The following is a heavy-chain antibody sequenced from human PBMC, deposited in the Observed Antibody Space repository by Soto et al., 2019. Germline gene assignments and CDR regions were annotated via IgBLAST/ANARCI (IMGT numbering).Heavy chain of an antibody. CDR2: ISDNGGYT. D-gene: IGHD5-12*01. Sequence: GGSLRLSCAASGFSFSIYAMTWVRQAPGKGLEWASVISDNGGYTSYADSVKGRFTISRDNSKNTLYLQMNSLRAEDTAVYYCARGDSGYARYFDYWGQGTLVTVSS. CDR3: ARGDSGYARYFDY. V-gene: IGHV3-23*01. J-gene: IGHJ4*02. CDR1: GFSFSIYA.